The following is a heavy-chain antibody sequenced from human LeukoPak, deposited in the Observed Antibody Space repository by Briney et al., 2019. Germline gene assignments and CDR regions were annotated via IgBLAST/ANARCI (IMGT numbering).Heavy chain of an antibody. J-gene: IGHJ6*02. CDR2: IIPIFGTA. Sequence: ASVKVSCKASGGTFSSYAISWVRQAPGQGLGWMGGIIPIFGTANYAQKFQGRVTITADESTSTAYMELSSLRSEDTAVYYCARLCSGGSCYPTPGYYYYYGMDVWGQGTTVTVSS. V-gene: IGHV1-69*01. CDR1: GGTFSSYA. CDR3: ARLCSGGSCYPTPGYYYYYGMDV. D-gene: IGHD2-15*01.